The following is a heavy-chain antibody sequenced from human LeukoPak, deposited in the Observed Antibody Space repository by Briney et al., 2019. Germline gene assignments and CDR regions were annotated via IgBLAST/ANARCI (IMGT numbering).Heavy chain of an antibody. CDR3: AREDPRNSSWYGVFDY. Sequence: GGSLRLSCAASGFTFDDYAIYWVRQAPGKGLEWVCLISGDGGGTTYYADSVKGRFTISRDNSKNTLYLQMNSLRAEDTAVYYCAREDPRNSSWYGVFDYWGQGTLVTVSS. CDR2: ISGDGGGTT. V-gene: IGHV3-43*02. J-gene: IGHJ4*02. D-gene: IGHD6-13*01. CDR1: GFTFDDYA.